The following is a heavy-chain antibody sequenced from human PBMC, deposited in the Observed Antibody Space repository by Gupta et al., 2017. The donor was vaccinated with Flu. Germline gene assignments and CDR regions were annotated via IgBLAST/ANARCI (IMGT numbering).Heavy chain of an antibody. CDR2: IDWNGDNV. J-gene: IGHJ4*02. V-gene: IGHV3-9*01. CDR3: AKTRRGGGANSESFDY. D-gene: IGHD3-16*01. Sequence: HWVREVPGKGLGWVSGIDWNGDNVAYAGSVKGRFTISRDTAKDSLYLQMNSLTTEDTALYYCAKTRRGGGANSESFDYWGQGTLVTVSS.